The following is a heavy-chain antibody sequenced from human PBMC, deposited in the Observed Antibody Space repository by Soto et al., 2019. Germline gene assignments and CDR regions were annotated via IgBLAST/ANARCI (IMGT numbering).Heavy chain of an antibody. V-gene: IGHV4-31*03. CDR2: IYYSGST. CDR1: GGSISSGGSY. CDR3: ARGGSPPHFDY. D-gene: IGHD6-25*01. J-gene: IGHJ4*02. Sequence: QVQLQESGPGLVKPSQTLSLTCTVSGGSISSGGSYWSWIRQHPGKGLEWIGYIYYSGSTYYNPYLRSRVTLSVDTSKNQFSLKLSSVTAADTAVYYCARGGSPPHFDYWGQGTLVTVSS.